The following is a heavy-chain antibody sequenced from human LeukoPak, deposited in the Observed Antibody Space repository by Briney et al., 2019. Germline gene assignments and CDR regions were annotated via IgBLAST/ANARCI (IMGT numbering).Heavy chain of an antibody. CDR3: AREVVSGLDNYYYYMDV. Sequence: ASVKVSCKASGYTFTSYDINWVRQATGQGLEWMGWMNPNSGNTGYAQKFQGRVTMTRNTSISTAYMELSSLRSEDTAVYYCAREVVSGLDNYYYYMDVWGEGTTVTISS. CDR1: GYTFTSYD. V-gene: IGHV1-8*01. D-gene: IGHD2-15*01. J-gene: IGHJ6*03. CDR2: MNPNSGNT.